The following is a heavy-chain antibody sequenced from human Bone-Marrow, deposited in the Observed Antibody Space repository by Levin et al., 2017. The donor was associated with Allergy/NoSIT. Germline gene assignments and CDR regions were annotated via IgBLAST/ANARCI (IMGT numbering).Heavy chain of an antibody. J-gene: IGHJ4*02. CDR3: ARTLGYCSGDSCYVYFDY. CDR1: GYSISSDYY. Sequence: SQTLSLTCAVSGYSISSDYYWGWIRQPPGEGLEGIGNIYHSGSTYYNPSLKSRVTISVDTSKNQFSLKETSVTAAATAVYYCARTLGYCSGDSCYVYFDYWGRRTLVTVAS. CDR2: IYHSGST. V-gene: IGHV4-38-2*01. D-gene: IGHD2-15*01.